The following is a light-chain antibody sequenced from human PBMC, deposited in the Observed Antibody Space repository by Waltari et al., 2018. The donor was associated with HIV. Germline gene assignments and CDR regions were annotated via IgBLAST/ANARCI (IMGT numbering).Light chain of an antibody. CDR1: SSDIGTYNR. J-gene: IGLJ1*01. CDR2: EVT. Sequence: SSDIGTYNRVSWYQQSPGTAPKLMIYEVTNRPSGVPDRFSGSKSGNTASLTISALQGEDEADYYCNSYTSSDSFVFGTGTKVNVL. CDR3: NSYTSSDSFV. V-gene: IGLV2-18*02.